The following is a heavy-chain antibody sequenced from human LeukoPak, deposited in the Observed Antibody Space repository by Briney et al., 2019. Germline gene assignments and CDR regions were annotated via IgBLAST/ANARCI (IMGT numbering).Heavy chain of an antibody. CDR2: MNPNSGNT. Sequence: ASVKVSCKASGYTFTNYDINWVRQATGQGLEWMGWMNPNSGNTGYAQKFQGRVTMTRNTSISTAYMELSSLRSEDTAVYYCARGLGLRMVRGLEDYWGKGTLVTVSS. CDR1: GYTFTNYD. V-gene: IGHV1-8*02. J-gene: IGHJ4*02. D-gene: IGHD3-10*01. CDR3: ARGLGLRMVRGLEDY.